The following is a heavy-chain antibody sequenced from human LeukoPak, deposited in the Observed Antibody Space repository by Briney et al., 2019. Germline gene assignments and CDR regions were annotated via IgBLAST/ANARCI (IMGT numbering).Heavy chain of an antibody. D-gene: IGHD2-15*01. CDR3: TRGYYRVDF. V-gene: IGHV3-48*01. Sequence: GGSLRLSCAASGFTFSSYAMSWVRQAPGKGLEWVSHISGGSPVIDYADSVKGRFTISRENAKNSLYLQMNSLRAEDTAVYYCTRGYYRVDFWGQGTLVTVSS. J-gene: IGHJ4*02. CDR1: GFTFSSYA. CDR2: ISGGSPVI.